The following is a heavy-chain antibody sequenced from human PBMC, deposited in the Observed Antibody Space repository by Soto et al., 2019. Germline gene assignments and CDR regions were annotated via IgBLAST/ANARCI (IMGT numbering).Heavy chain of an antibody. CDR3: VKVMGKTVTTYAFDY. CDR2: ISYDGSNK. Sequence: QVQLVESGGGVVQPGRSLRLSCAASGFTFSSYGMHWVRQAPGKGLEWVAVISYDGSNKYYADSVKGRFTISRDNSKNTLYLQMNSLRAEDTAVYYCVKVMGKTVTTYAFDYWGQGTLVTVSS. CDR1: GFTFSSYG. D-gene: IGHD4-17*01. V-gene: IGHV3-30*18. J-gene: IGHJ4*02.